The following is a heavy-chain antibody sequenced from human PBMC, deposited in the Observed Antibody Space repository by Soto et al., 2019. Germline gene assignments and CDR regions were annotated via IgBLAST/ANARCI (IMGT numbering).Heavy chain of an antibody. CDR1: GFSFIKYA. CDR2: LSGSGGST. CDR3: ARGFSAGKGSPPDY. Sequence: EVQLLESGGGLVQPGGSLRLSCAASGFSFIKYAMSWVRQAPGKGLERVSGLSGSGGSTSSADSVKGRFAISRDNSRNTLYLQMNSLRDGDTAIYYCARGFSAGKGSPPDYWGQGTLVTVSS. D-gene: IGHD3-10*01. V-gene: IGHV3-23*01. J-gene: IGHJ4*02.